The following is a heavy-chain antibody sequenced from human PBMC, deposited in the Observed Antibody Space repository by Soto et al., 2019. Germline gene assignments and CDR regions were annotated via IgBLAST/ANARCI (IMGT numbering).Heavy chain of an antibody. Sequence: QEQLVQSGAEVKKPGASLKVSCKASGYTFTDYYIHWVRQAPGQGLEWVGWINPDSGGTNLAQRFQGRVTMTSDTSINTDYMELSSLRSDDTAVYYCAIRPVQLAIISEFDGDWFFEIWGRGTLVTVSS. CDR1: GYTFTDYY. V-gene: IGHV1-2*02. CDR3: AIRPVQLAIISEFDGDWFFEI. D-gene: IGHD2-2*01. CDR2: INPDSGGT. J-gene: IGHJ2*01.